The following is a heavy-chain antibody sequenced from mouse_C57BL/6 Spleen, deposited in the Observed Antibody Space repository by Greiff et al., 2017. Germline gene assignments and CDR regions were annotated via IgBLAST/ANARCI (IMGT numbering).Heavy chain of an antibody. CDR1: GYTFTDYY. CDR2: INPNNGGT. J-gene: IGHJ2*01. Sequence: EVQLQQSGPELVRPGASVKLSCKASGYTFTDYYMNWVKQRHGKSLEWIGDINPNNGGTSYNQKFKGKATLTVDKTSSTASMELRSLTSEDYAVYCCAREYGGSYYFDYWGQGTTLTVSS. D-gene: IGHD1-1*01. CDR3: AREYGGSYYFDY. V-gene: IGHV1-26*01.